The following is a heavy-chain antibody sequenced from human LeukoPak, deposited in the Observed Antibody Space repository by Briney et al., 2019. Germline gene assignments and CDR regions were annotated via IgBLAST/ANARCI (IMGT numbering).Heavy chain of an antibody. V-gene: IGHV3-49*05. Sequence: NPGGSLRLSCTASGFTFGDCAMSWFRQAPGKGLEWVGFIRSKVYGETTEYAASVKGRFTISRDDSKSAAYLQMNSLKTEDTAVFYCARAGYCSGGGCYSDYWGQGTLVTVSS. CDR3: ARAGYCSGGGCYSDY. J-gene: IGHJ4*02. CDR2: IRSKVYGETT. D-gene: IGHD2-15*01. CDR1: GFTFGDCA.